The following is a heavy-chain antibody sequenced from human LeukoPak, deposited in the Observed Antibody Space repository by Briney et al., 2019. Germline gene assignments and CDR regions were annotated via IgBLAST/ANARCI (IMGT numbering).Heavy chain of an antibody. V-gene: IGHV3-23*01. D-gene: IGHD2-21*02. CDR3: AKEKDFVVVAAYDY. CDR2: ISGSGGST. CDR1: GFTFSSYS. J-gene: IGHJ4*02. Sequence: PGGSLRLSCAASGFTFSSYSMNWVRQAPGKGLEWVSAISGSGGSTYYADSVKGRFTISRDNSKNTLYLQMNSLRAEDTAVYYCAKEKDFVVVAAYDYWGQGTLVTVSS.